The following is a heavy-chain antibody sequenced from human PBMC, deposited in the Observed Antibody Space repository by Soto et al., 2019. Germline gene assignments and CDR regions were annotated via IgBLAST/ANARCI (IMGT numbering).Heavy chain of an antibody. CDR3: ARDGSGWSRDY. D-gene: IGHD6-19*01. CDR1: GFSFSTCS. Sequence: EVQLVESGGGLVKPGESLRLSCPASGFSFSTCSMNWVRQAPGKGLEWVSSISSDSRHIYYTDSVRGRFTISRDNAKSSLYLQMNSLRAEDTAVYYCARDGSGWSRDYWGQGTLVTVSP. CDR2: ISSDSRHI. V-gene: IGHV3-21*01. J-gene: IGHJ4*02.